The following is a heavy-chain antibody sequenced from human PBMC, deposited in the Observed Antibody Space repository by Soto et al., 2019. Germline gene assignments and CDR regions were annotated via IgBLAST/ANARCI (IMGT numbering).Heavy chain of an antibody. D-gene: IGHD2-21*02. CDR3: ARGSEGDSGGFYYYAMDV. Sequence: PSETLSLTCTVSGASVSSGSYYWSWIRQPPGKGLEWIGFVYYSGSTNYNPSLKSRVTISLDTAKNQFSLKLNSVTAADTAVYPWARGSEGDSGGFYYYAMDVGGKGTRVTVSS. CDR1: GASVSSGSYY. V-gene: IGHV4-61*01. J-gene: IGHJ6*04. CDR2: VYYSGST.